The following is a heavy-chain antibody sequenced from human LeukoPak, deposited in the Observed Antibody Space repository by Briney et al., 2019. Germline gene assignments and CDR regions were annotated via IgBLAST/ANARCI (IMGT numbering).Heavy chain of an antibody. J-gene: IGHJ4*02. Sequence: GGSLRLSCAASGFTFSSYWMHWVRHAPGKGLVWVSRINSDGSGTNYADSVKGRFTISRDNAKNTLYLQMNSLRAENTAVYYCATSTLSRRGGICYLDYWGQGTLVTVSS. D-gene: IGHD2-15*01. CDR1: GFTFSSYW. CDR3: ATSTLSRRGGICYLDY. CDR2: INSDGSGT. V-gene: IGHV3-74*01.